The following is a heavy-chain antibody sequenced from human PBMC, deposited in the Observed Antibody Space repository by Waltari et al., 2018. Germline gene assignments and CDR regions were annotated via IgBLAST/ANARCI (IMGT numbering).Heavy chain of an antibody. CDR1: GFTFSSYW. CDR3: ARLILSYDSSGYYYYYGMDV. D-gene: IGHD3-22*01. CDR2: IKQDGSEK. Sequence: EVQLVESGGGLVQPGGSLRLSCAASGFTFSSYWMSWVRQAPGKGLEWVANIKQDGSEKYYVDSVKGRFTIPRDNAKNSLYLQMNSLRAEDTAVYYCARLILSYDSSGYYYYYGMDVWGQGTTVTVSS. V-gene: IGHV3-7*01. J-gene: IGHJ6*02.